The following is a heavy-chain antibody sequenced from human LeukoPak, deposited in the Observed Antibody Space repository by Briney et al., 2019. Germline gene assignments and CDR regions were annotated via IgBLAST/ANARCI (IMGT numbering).Heavy chain of an antibody. CDR2: IDWHDDK. Sequence: SGPTLVKPTQTLTLTCTFSGFSLSTNGMCVSWIRQPPGKALEWPARIDWHDDKFYSTSLNSRLTISKDTSKNQVVLTMTNMAPVDTATYYCARKAVAWDYFDFWGQGSLVTVSS. J-gene: IGHJ4*02. V-gene: IGHV2-70*17. CDR1: GFSLSTNGMC. CDR3: ARKAVAWDYFDF. D-gene: IGHD6-19*01.